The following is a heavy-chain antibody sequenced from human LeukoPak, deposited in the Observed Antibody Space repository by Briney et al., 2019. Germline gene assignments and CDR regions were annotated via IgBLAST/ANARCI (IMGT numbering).Heavy chain of an antibody. V-gene: IGHV4-4*07. CDR2: IYTSGST. CDR3: ARVGSIAVADQFDY. Sequence: SETLSLTCTVSGGSISSYYWSWIRQPAGKRLEWIGRIYTSGSTNYNPSLKSRVTMSVDTSKNQFSLKLSSVTAADTAVYYCARVGSIAVADQFDYWGQGTLVTVSS. J-gene: IGHJ4*02. D-gene: IGHD6-19*01. CDR1: GGSISSYY.